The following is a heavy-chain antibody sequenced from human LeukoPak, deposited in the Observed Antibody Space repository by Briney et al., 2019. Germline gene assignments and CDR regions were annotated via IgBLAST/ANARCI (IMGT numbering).Heavy chain of an antibody. CDR2: IFYSGST. D-gene: IGHD6-13*01. CDR3: ARASHSSRGGKIDY. J-gene: IGHJ4*02. CDR1: GASISTYY. Sequence: SETLSLTCTVSGASISTYYWSWIRQPPGKGLEWIGYIFYSGSTNYNPSLKSRVTISVDTSKNQFSLKLSSVTAADTAVYYCARASHSSRGGKIDYWGQGTLVTVSS. V-gene: IGHV4-59*01.